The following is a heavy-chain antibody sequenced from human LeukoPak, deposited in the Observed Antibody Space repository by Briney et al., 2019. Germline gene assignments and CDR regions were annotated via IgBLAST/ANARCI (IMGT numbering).Heavy chain of an antibody. Sequence: GGSLRLSCAVSGFTFTNYWMHWVRQVPGKGLEWVSRIDVDGTKADYADSVKGRFTISRDNAKNSLYLQMNSLRAEDTAVYYCARPHIVLSGGYDFFDYWGQGTLVTVSS. CDR3: ARPHIVLSGGYDFFDY. CDR2: IDVDGTKA. D-gene: IGHD5-12*01. CDR1: GFTFTNYW. V-gene: IGHV3-74*01. J-gene: IGHJ4*02.